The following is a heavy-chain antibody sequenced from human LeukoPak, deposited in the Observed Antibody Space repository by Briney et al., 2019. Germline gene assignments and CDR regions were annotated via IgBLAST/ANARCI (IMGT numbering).Heavy chain of an antibody. CDR1: GFTVSSNY. D-gene: IGHD3-22*01. Sequence: GSLRLSCAASGFTVSSNYMSWVRQAPGKGLEWVSVIYSGGRTWYADSVKGRFTISRDNSKNTLYLHMNSLRAEDTAVYFCARESSGYYSSWGQGTLVTVSS. J-gene: IGHJ4*02. V-gene: IGHV3-53*01. CDR3: ARESSGYYSS. CDR2: IYSGGRT.